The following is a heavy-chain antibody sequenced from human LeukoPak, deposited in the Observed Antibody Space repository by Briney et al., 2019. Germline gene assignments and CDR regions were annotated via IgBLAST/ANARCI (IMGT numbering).Heavy chain of an antibody. J-gene: IGHJ4*02. Sequence: ASVKVSCKASGYTFTSYYMHWVRQAPGQGLEWMGIINPSGGSTGYAQKFQGRGTMTRDMSTSTDYMELSSLRSEDTAVYYCAREMDTAMVTPLGLDYWGQGTLVTVSS. V-gene: IGHV1-46*01. CDR3: AREMDTAMVTPLGLDY. D-gene: IGHD5-18*01. CDR1: GYTFTSYY. CDR2: INPSGGST.